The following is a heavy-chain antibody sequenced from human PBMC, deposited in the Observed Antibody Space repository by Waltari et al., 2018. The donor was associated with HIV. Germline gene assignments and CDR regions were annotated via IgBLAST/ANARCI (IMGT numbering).Heavy chain of an antibody. CDR3: ASPSKGQWYFDL. CDR2: IYYSGST. J-gene: IGHJ2*01. CDR1: GGSISSSSYY. V-gene: IGHV4-39*01. Sequence: QLQLQESGPGLVKPSETLSLTCTVSGGSISSSSYYWGWIRQPPGKGRGGIGSIYYSGSTYYTPSLKSRVTISVDTSKNQFSLKLSSVTAADTAVYYCASPSKGQWYFDLWGRGTLVTVSS.